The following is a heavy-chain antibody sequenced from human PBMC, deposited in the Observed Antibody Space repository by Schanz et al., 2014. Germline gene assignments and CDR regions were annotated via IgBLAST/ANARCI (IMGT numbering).Heavy chain of an antibody. CDR3: ARVGRSSSSPHGSSGDY. CDR2: IYFNGIT. J-gene: IGHJ4*02. D-gene: IGHD6-6*01. Sequence: QVQLQESGPGLVRPSQTLSLTCTVSGDFISSGSYYWSWIRQHPGKGLEWIGYIYFNGITYYKPSLKARLIISVDTSKNQFSLKLSSVTAADTAVYYCARVGRSSSSPHGSSGDYWGQGTLVTVSS. V-gene: IGHV4-31*03. CDR1: GDFISSGSYY.